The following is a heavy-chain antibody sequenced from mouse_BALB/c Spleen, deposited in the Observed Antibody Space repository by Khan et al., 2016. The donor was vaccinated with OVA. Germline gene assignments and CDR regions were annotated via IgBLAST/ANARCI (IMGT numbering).Heavy chain of an antibody. CDR1: GYTFTDDY. Sequence: QVQLQQSGAEVARPGASVKLSCKASGYTFTDDYINWVKQRTGQGLEWIGEIFPGSGNTYYNEKFKGKATLTADESSSTAYRQLSSMTSEDSAVYFCARSGRWLLPLYYWGQGTTLTVSS. J-gene: IGHJ2*01. CDR3: ARSGRWLLPLYY. V-gene: IGHV1-77*01. D-gene: IGHD2-3*01. CDR2: IFPGSGNT.